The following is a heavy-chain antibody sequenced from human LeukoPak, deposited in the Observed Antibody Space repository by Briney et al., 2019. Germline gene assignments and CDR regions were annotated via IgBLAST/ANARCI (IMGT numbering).Heavy chain of an antibody. J-gene: IGHJ1*01. CDR2: IYYSGST. V-gene: IGHV4-39*01. CDR1: GFALNTYSYY. Sequence: SETLSLTCTVSGFALNTYSYYWVGIRQPPGKGLEWIGSIYYSGSTYYNPSLKSRVTISVDTSKNQFSLKLSSVTAADTAGYYRTRGYFVSSGCYYCYFQHWGQGTLVTVSS. D-gene: IGHD3-22*01. CDR3: TRGYFVSSGCYYCYFQH.